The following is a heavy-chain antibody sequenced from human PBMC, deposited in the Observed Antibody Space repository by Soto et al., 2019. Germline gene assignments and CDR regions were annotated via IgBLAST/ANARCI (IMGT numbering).Heavy chain of an antibody. Sequence: QVQLQESGPGLVKPSETLSLTCTVSGGAVSSGSYYWSWIRQPPGKGLEWMGHVFYTGNTNYSPSLKSRLTISVDTSKNQFSLKLTSVTASDTAGYYCASGLNEGAPYYYGMDVWGQGTTVTVSS. CDR2: VFYTGNT. V-gene: IGHV4-61*01. J-gene: IGHJ6*02. D-gene: IGHD3-16*01. CDR3: ASGLNEGAPYYYGMDV. CDR1: GGAVSSGSYY.